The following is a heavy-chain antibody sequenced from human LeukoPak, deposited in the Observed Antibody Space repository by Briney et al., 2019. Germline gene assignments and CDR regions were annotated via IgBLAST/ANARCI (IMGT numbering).Heavy chain of an antibody. CDR2: ISGSGGST. Sequence: GGSLRLSCAASGFTFSSYGMIWVRQAPGKGLEWVSGISGSGGSTYVADSVKGRFTISRDNSKNTLYLQMGSLRAEDMAVYYCARLAGGSYSDYWGQGTLVTVSS. J-gene: IGHJ4*02. CDR3: ARLAGGSYSDY. V-gene: IGHV3-23*01. CDR1: GFTFSSYG. D-gene: IGHD1-26*01.